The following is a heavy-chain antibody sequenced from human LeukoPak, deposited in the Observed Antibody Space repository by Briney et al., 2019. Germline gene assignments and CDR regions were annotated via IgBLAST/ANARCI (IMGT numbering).Heavy chain of an antibody. J-gene: IGHJ4*02. CDR3: AKDPDYYDSSGHDY. CDR1: GFTFSSYG. V-gene: IGHV3-9*01. CDR2: ISWNSGSI. D-gene: IGHD3-22*01. Sequence: PGGSLRLSCAASGFTFSSYGMHWVRQAPGKGLEWVSGISWNSGSIGYADSVKGRFTISRDNAKNSLYLQMNSLRAEDTALYYCAKDPDYYDSSGHDYWGQGTLVTVSS.